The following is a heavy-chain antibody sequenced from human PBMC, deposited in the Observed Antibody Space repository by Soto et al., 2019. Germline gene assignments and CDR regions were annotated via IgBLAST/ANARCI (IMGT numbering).Heavy chain of an antibody. CDR1: GFTFSSYA. CDR3: VKESSGWPYFDH. J-gene: IGHJ4*02. D-gene: IGHD6-19*01. Sequence: EVQLLESGGGLVQPGGSLRLSCAASGFTFSSYAMSWVRQAPGKGLEWVSAISGSGGSTYYADSAKGRFTISRDNSKNTLYLQMNSLRAEDTAVYYCVKESSGWPYFDHWGQGTLVTVSS. V-gene: IGHV3-23*01. CDR2: ISGSGGST.